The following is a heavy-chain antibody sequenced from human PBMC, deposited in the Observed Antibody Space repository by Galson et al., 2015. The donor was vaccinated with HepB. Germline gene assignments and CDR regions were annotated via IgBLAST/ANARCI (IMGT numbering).Heavy chain of an antibody. V-gene: IGHV4-39*01. J-gene: IGHJ4*02. Sequence: SETLSLTCTVSGGSISSSSYYWGWIRQPPGKGLEWIGSIYYSGSTYYNPSLKSRVTISVDTSKNQFSLKLSSVTAADTAVYYCARLLSPPAHDYGYPFDYWGQGTLVTVSS. CDR2: IYYSGST. CDR3: ARLLSPPAHDYGYPFDY. D-gene: IGHD4-17*01. CDR1: GGSISSSSYY.